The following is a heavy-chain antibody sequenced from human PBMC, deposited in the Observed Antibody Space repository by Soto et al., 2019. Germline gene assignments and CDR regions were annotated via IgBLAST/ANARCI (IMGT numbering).Heavy chain of an antibody. CDR3: ARGGSQQEDYYYYGMDV. D-gene: IGHD6-13*01. CDR1: GGSISSYY. CDR2: IYTSGST. J-gene: IGHJ6*02. Sequence: SATQSLTCTVSGGSISSYYWSWIRQPAGKGLEWIGRIYTSGSTNYNPSLKSRVTMSVDTSKNQFSLKLSSVTAADTAVYYCARGGSQQEDYYYYGMDVWGQGTTVT. V-gene: IGHV4-4*07.